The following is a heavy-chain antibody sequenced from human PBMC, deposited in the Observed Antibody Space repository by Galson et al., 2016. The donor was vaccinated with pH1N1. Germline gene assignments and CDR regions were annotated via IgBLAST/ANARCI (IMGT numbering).Heavy chain of an antibody. Sequence: SVKVSCKASGYTFTGYYIHWVRQAPGQGLEWMGWINPDSNGIKYAQKFQGRVTMTRDTSIRTVYMELTRLKSDDTAMYYCARRRLSTIVTTTLDYWGQGTRVIVS. V-gene: IGHV1-2*02. CDR3: ARRRLSTIVTTTLDY. CDR1: GYTFTGYY. J-gene: IGHJ4*02. CDR2: INPDSNGI. D-gene: IGHD4-17*01.